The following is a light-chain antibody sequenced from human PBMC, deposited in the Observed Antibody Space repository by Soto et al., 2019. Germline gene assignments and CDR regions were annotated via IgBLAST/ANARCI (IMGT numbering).Light chain of an antibody. CDR3: CSYAGRYTFV. CDR2: DVT. Sequence: QSALTQPRSVSGSPGQSVTISCTGTSSDVGGYYYVSWYQQHPGKAPKLMIYDVTTRPSGVPDRFSGSKSGNTASLTISGLQAEDEADYYCCSYAGRYTFVCGTGTKLTVL. J-gene: IGLJ1*01. V-gene: IGLV2-11*01. CDR1: SSDVGGYYY.